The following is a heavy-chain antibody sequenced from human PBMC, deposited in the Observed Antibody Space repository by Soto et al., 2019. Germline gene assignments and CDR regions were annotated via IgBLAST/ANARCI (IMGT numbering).Heavy chain of an antibody. CDR2: ISSDGNHK. Sequence: QVKLVESGGGVVQPGRSLRLSCAASGFTVSAYTMHWVRQAPGKGLEWVAVISSDGNHKYYTDSVKGRFTISRDTSTNTLYLQMNSLRAEDTAVYYCTRWEQTLFEYWGPGTLVTVSS. CDR3: TRWEQTLFEY. CDR1: GFTVSAYT. D-gene: IGHD1-26*01. J-gene: IGHJ4*02. V-gene: IGHV3-30-3*01.